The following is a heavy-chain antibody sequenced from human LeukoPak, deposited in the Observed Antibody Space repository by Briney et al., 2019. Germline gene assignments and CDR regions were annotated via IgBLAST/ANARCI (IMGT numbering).Heavy chain of an antibody. J-gene: IGHJ1*01. Sequence: GGSLRLSCAASGFTFSSYAMSWVRQAPGKGLEWVSAISGSGGSTYYADSVKGRFAISRDNAKNSLYLQMNSLRAEDTAVYYCARDILTGSQSRFQHWGQGTLVTVS. CDR1: GFTFSSYA. V-gene: IGHV3-23*01. CDR3: ARDILTGSQSRFQH. D-gene: IGHD3-9*01. CDR2: ISGSGGST.